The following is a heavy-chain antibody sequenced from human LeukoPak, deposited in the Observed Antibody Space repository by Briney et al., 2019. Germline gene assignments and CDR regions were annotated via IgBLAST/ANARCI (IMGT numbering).Heavy chain of an antibody. CDR1: GFTFSSYG. V-gene: IGHV3-7*04. Sequence: GGSLRLSCAASGFTFSSYGMSWVRQAPGKGLEWVANIKQDGSEKYYVDSVKGRFTISRDNAKNSLYLQMNSLRAEDTAVYYCVRGATAVTRHLDYWGQGTLVTVSS. D-gene: IGHD4-23*01. CDR3: VRGATAVTRHLDY. J-gene: IGHJ4*02. CDR2: IKQDGSEK.